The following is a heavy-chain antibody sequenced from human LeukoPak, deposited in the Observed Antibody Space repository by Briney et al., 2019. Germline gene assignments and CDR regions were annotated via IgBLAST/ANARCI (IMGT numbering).Heavy chain of an antibody. V-gene: IGHV4-59*01. J-gene: IGHJ4*02. CDR3: ARGLTTVTTDFDY. CDR2: IYYSGST. Sequence: SESLSLTCTVSGGSISSYYWSWIRQPPGKGLEWIGYIYYSGSTNYMPSPKSRVTISVDTSQNQFSLTLSSVTAADTAVYYCARGLTTVTTDFDYWGQGTLVTVSS. D-gene: IGHD4-17*01. CDR1: GGSISSYY.